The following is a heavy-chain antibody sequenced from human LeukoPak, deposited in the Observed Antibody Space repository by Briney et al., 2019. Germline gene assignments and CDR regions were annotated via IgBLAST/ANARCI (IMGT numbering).Heavy chain of an antibody. Sequence: GGSLRLSCTASGFTFSSYAMSWIRRAPGKGLEWVSYISSSGSTIYYADSVKGRFTISRDNAKNSLYLQMNSLRAEDTAVYYCARDPVAVAGTSGHTGYFDYWGQGTLVTVSS. CDR3: ARDPVAVAGTSGHTGYFDY. V-gene: IGHV3-11*01. CDR1: GFTFSSYA. D-gene: IGHD6-19*01. CDR2: ISSSGSTI. J-gene: IGHJ4*02.